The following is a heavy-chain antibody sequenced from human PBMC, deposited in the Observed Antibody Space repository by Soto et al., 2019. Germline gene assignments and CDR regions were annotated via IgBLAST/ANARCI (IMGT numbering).Heavy chain of an antibody. J-gene: IGHJ6*04. D-gene: IGHD3-3*01. CDR1: GDSVSSNSAA. CDR2: TYYRSKWYN. Sequence: SQTLSLTCAISGDSVSSNSAAWNWIRHSPSRGLEWLGRTYYRSKWYNDYAVSVKSRITINPDTSKNQFSLQLNSVTPEDTAVYYCARDEPIVLRGRPVDYDFLYVWGKGTSVTVSS. V-gene: IGHV6-1*01. CDR3: ARDEPIVLRGRPVDYDFLYV.